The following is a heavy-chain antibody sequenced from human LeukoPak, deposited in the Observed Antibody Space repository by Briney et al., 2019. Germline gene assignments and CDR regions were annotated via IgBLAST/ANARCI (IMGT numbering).Heavy chain of an antibody. J-gene: IGHJ4*02. D-gene: IGHD3-22*01. V-gene: IGHV3-23*01. CDR3: AKGSDYYDSSGYYYY. CDR1: GFTFSRYG. CDR2: LSGDGHDT. Sequence: GGTLRLSCATSGFTFSRYGMAWVRQPPGKGLEWVSSLSGDGHDTYYADSVKGRFTISRDNSKNTLYLQMNSLRAEDTAVYYCAKGSDYYDSSGYYYYWGQGTLVTVSS.